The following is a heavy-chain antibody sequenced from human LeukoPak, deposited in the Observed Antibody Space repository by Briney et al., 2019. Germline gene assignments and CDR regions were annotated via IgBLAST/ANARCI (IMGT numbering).Heavy chain of an antibody. D-gene: IGHD5-12*01. CDR1: GFTFSTNR. V-gene: IGHV3-48*01. Sequence: GGSLRLSCAASGFTFSTNRMNWVRQAPGKGLEWVSYISSSGGTIYYADSVKGRFTISRDNAKNSLYLQMNSVRVEDTAVYYCARDATTGQPDYWGQGTLVTVSS. CDR3: ARDATTGQPDY. CDR2: ISSSGGTI. J-gene: IGHJ4*02.